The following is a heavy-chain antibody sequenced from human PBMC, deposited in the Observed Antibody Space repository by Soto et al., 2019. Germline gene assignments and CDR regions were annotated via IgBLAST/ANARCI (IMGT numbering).Heavy chain of an antibody. CDR2: IKSKTDGGTT. CDR1: GFTFSNAW. V-gene: IGHV3-15*07. J-gene: IGHJ4*02. D-gene: IGHD1-1*01. Sequence: VGSLRLSCAASGFTFSNAWMNWVRQAPGKGLEWVGRIKSKTDGGTTDYAAPVKGRFTISRDDSKNTLYLQMNSLKTEDTAVYYCTPTTRYKWNFDDWGQGTLVTVS. CDR3: TPTTRYKWNFDD.